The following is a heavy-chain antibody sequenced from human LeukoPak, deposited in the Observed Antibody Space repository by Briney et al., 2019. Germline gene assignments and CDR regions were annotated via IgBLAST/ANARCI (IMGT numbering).Heavy chain of an antibody. CDR1: GGSISSRLYY. Sequence: SETLSLTCTVSGGSISSRLYYWGWIRQPPGKGLEWIANIYYSGNTNYNPSLKSRVTISVDTSKNQFSLKLSSLTAAVTAVYYCARHRDDIDGILTVNHPEILDYRGQGKLVTVSS. D-gene: IGHD3-9*01. CDR2: IYYSGNT. V-gene: IGHV4-39*01. CDR3: ARHRDDIDGILTVNHPEILDY. J-gene: IGHJ4*02.